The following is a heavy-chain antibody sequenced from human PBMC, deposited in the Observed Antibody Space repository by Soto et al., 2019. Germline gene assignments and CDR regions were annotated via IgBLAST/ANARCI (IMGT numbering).Heavy chain of an antibody. V-gene: IGHV3-33*01. D-gene: IGHD3-22*01. CDR3: ARDLDYYDSSGYSVFDY. CDR2: IWYDGSNK. Sequence: GGSLRLSCAASGFTFSSYGMHWVRQAPGKGLEWVAVIWYDGSNKYYADSVKGRFTISRDNSKNTLYLQMNSLRAEDTAVYYCARDLDYYDSSGYSVFDYWGQGTLLTVSS. CDR1: GFTFSSYG. J-gene: IGHJ4*02.